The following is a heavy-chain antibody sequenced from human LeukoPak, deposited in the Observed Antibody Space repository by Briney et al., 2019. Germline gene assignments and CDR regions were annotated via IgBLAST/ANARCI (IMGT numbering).Heavy chain of an antibody. Sequence: SETLSLTCTVSGGSISSYYWSWIRQPPGKGLEWIGYIYYSGSTNYNPSLKSRVTISVDTSKNQFSLKLSSVTAADTAVYYCARRAGNYYGSGSINWFDPWGQGTLVTVSS. CDR2: IYYSGST. D-gene: IGHD3-10*01. J-gene: IGHJ5*02. V-gene: IGHV4-59*01. CDR3: ARRAGNYYGSGSINWFDP. CDR1: GGSISSYY.